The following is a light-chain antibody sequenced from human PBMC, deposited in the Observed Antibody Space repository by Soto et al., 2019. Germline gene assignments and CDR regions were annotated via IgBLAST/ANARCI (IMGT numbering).Light chain of an antibody. J-gene: IGLJ1*01. CDR1: RSDVGSYNL. CDR2: EVG. Sequence: QSALTQPASVSGSPGQSITISCTGTRSDVGSYNLVSWYQQHPGEAPKLIIYEVGRRPSGVSARFSGSKSGNAASLTISGLQAEDEANYYCCSYAGSNTFVFGTGTKLTVL. CDR3: CSYAGSNTFV. V-gene: IGLV2-23*02.